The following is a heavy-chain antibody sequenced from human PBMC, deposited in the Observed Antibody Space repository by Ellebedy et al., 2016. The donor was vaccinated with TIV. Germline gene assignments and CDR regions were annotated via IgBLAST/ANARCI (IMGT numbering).Heavy chain of an antibody. D-gene: IGHD6-19*01. CDR2: TYYRSQWYS. CDR1: GDSVSSNSAA. Sequence: SQTLSLTXXISGDSVSSNSAAWNWIRQSPSRGLEWLGRTYYRSQWYSQYAVSVKSRIIINADTSKNQFSLLLDSVTPEDTAVYYCTREDSRAGATYFSDHWGHGTLVTVSS. CDR3: TREDSRAGATYFSDH. J-gene: IGHJ4*01. V-gene: IGHV6-1*01.